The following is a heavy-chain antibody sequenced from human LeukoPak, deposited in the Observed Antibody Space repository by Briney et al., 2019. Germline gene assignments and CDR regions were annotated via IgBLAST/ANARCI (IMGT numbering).Heavy chain of an antibody. Sequence: PSETLSLTCTVSGGSISSSSYYWGWIRRPPGKELEWIGTIYYSGTTYYNPSLKSRVTISVDTAKNQFSLKLSSVTAADTAVYYCARHIAAAVHAAFDIWGQGTMVTVSS. J-gene: IGHJ3*02. CDR1: GGSISSSSYY. V-gene: IGHV4-39*01. CDR2: IYYSGTT. D-gene: IGHD6-13*01. CDR3: ARHIAAAVHAAFDI.